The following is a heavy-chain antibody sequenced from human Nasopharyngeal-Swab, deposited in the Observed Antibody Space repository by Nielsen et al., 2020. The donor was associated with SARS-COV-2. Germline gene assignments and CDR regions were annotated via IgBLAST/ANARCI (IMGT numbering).Heavy chain of an antibody. J-gene: IGHJ4*02. CDR3: ARGGSSSWYYFDY. CDR2: IWYDGSNK. Sequence: GESLKISCAASGFTFSSYGMHWVRQAPGKGLEWVAVIWYDGSNKYYADSVKGRFTISRDNSKNTQYLQMNSLRAEDTAVYYCARGGSSSWYYFDYWGQGTLVTVSS. D-gene: IGHD6-13*01. V-gene: IGHV3-33*01. CDR1: GFTFSSYG.